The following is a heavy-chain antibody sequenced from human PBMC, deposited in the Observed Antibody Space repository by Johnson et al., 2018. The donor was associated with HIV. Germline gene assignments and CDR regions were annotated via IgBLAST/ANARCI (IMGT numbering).Heavy chain of an antibody. V-gene: IGHV3-66*03. CDR2: MYSGGST. D-gene: IGHD3-9*01. Sequence: VQLVESGGGLIQPGGSLRLSCAASGFTVSSNYMSWVRQAPGKGLECVSVMYSGGSTSYADSVTGRFTISRDTSKNTLYLQMNSLRAEYTAVYYCAKDREYYDILTGYYISLSSWDAFDIWGQGTMVTVSS. J-gene: IGHJ3*02. CDR1: GFTVSSNY. CDR3: AKDREYYDILTGYYISLSSWDAFDI.